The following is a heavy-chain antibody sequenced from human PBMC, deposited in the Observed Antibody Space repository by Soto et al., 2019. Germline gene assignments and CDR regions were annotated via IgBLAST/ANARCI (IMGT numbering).Heavy chain of an antibody. Sequence: SETLSLPCTVSGGSISSGGYYWSWIRQHPGKGLEWIGYIYYSGSTYYNPSLKSRVTISVDTSKNQFSLKLSSVTAADTAVYYCARTLGSSWDYYFDYWGQGTLVTVSS. D-gene: IGHD6-13*01. V-gene: IGHV4-31*03. CDR3: ARTLGSSWDYYFDY. J-gene: IGHJ4*02. CDR1: GGSISSGGYY. CDR2: IYYSGST.